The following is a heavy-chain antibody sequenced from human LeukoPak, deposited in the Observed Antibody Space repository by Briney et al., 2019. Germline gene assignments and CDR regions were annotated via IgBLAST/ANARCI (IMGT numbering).Heavy chain of an antibody. V-gene: IGHV3-11*01. J-gene: IGHJ3*02. CDR1: GFTFNDYY. Sequence: GGSLRLSCAASGFTFNDYYMSWIRQAPGKGLEWVSYISSSGSTIYYADSVKGRFTISRDNAKNSLYLQMNSLRAEDTAVYYCAREPYYYDSSGYHNAFDIWGQGTMVTVSS. D-gene: IGHD3-22*01. CDR2: ISSSGSTI. CDR3: AREPYYYDSSGYHNAFDI.